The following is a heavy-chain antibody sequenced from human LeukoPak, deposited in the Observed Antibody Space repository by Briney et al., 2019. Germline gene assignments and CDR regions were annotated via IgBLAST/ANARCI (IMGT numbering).Heavy chain of an antibody. J-gene: IGHJ5*02. CDR1: GGSISSSSYY. CDR2: IYYSGST. V-gene: IGHV4-39*07. Sequence: SETLSLTCTVSGGSISSSSYYWGWIRQPPGKGLEWIGSIYYSGSTYYSPSLKSRVTISVDTSKNQFSLKLSSVTAADTAVYYCATYSSSSGGYWFDPWGQGTLVTVSS. CDR3: ATYSSSSGGYWFDP. D-gene: IGHD6-6*01.